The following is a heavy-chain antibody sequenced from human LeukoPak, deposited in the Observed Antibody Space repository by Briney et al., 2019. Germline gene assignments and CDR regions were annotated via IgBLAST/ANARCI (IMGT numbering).Heavy chain of an antibody. J-gene: IGHJ4*02. D-gene: IGHD6-13*01. CDR2: ISPTGSTT. CDR3: ARGPSSNWSGLDF. CDR1: GFSFSGHW. Sequence: PGGSLRLSCTASGFSFSGHWMHWARQLPGKGLVWVSRISPTGSTTNYADSVKGRFTVSRDNAKNTLYLQVNNLRAEDTAVCYCARGPSSNWSGLDFWGQGTLLTVSS. V-gene: IGHV3-74*01.